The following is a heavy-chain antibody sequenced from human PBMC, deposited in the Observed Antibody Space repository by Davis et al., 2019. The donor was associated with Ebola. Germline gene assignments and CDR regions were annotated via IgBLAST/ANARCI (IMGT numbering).Heavy chain of an antibody. Sequence: SETLSLTCTVSGGSISSYYWSWIRQPPGKGLEWIGYIYYSGSTNYNPSLKSRVTISVDTSKNQFSLKLSSVTAADTAVYYCARDRGCTCGVCYTFDYWGQGTLVTVSS. CDR3: ARDRGCTCGVCYTFDY. CDR2: IYYSGST. J-gene: IGHJ4*02. V-gene: IGHV4-59*01. D-gene: IGHD2-8*02. CDR1: GGSISSYY.